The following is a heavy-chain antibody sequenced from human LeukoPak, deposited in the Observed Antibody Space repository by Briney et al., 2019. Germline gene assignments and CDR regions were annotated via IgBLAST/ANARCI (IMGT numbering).Heavy chain of an antibody. CDR1: GFTFSNAW. Sequence: GGSLRLSCAASGFTFSNAWMSWVRQAPGKGLEWVGRIKSKTDGGTTDYAAPVKGRFTISRDDSKNTLYLQMNSLKTEDTAVYYCTTGVARIYYYYGMDVWGQGTTVTVSS. J-gene: IGHJ6*02. CDR3: TTGVARIYYYYGMDV. D-gene: IGHD5-12*01. CDR2: IKSKTDGGTT. V-gene: IGHV3-15*01.